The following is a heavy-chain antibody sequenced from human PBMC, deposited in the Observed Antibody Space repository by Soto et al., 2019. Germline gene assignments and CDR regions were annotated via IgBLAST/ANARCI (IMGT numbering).Heavy chain of an antibody. Sequence: EVQLLESGGGLVQPGGSLRLSCSASGFTFSIYAMSWVRQAPGKGLEWVSAISGSGISTYYADSVKGRFTISRDNSKNTLYLQMNSLRAEDTAVYYCAKEGGHSSGWANFDCWGQGTLVTVSS. D-gene: IGHD6-19*01. V-gene: IGHV3-23*01. CDR1: GFTFSIYA. CDR3: AKEGGHSSGWANFDC. CDR2: ISGSGIST. J-gene: IGHJ4*02.